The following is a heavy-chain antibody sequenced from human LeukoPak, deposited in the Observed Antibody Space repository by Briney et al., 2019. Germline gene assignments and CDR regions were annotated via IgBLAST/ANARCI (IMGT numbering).Heavy chain of an antibody. D-gene: IGHD6-13*01. J-gene: IGHJ4*02. CDR2: IYSGGST. Sequence: GGSLRLSWAASGFTVSSNYMSWVRQAPGKGLEWVSVIYSGGSTYYADSVKGRFTISRDNSKNTLYLQMNSLRAEDTAVYYCARPRGWAAGLTYWGQGTLVTVSS. CDR1: GFTVSSNY. CDR3: ARPRGWAAGLTY. V-gene: IGHV3-53*01.